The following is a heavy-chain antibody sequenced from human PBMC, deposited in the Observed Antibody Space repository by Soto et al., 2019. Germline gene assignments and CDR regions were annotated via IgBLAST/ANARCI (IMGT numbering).Heavy chain of an antibody. V-gene: IGHV1-8*01. CDR1: GYTFTSYD. CDR2: VNPNSGNT. J-gene: IGHJ3*02. CDR3: ASASYWDPAFDI. D-gene: IGHD2-8*02. Sequence: QVQLVQSGAEVKRPGASVKVSCKASGYTFTSYDFNWVRQAPGQGLEWMGWVNPNSGNTDYAQKFQVRVTMTRNTSIRTAYIELSSLRSEDTAVYCCASASYWDPAFDIWGQGTMVTVSS.